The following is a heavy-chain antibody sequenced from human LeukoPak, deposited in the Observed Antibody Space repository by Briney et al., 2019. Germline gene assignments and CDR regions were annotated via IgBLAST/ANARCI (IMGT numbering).Heavy chain of an antibody. CDR1: GFTFSSYA. Sequence: GGSLRLSCAASGFTFSSYAMHWVRQAPGKGLEWVAVISYDGSNKYYADSVKGRFTISRDNSKNTLYLQMNSLRAEDTAVYYCAREGDELELRGWFDPWGQGTLVTVSS. J-gene: IGHJ5*02. CDR3: AREGDELELRGWFDP. CDR2: ISYDGSNK. D-gene: IGHD1-7*01. V-gene: IGHV3-30-3*01.